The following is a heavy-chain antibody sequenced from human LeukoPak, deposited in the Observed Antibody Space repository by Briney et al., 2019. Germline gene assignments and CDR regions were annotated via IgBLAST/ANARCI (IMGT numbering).Heavy chain of an antibody. CDR3: ARQTAMGRSGDY. V-gene: IGHV5-51*01. CDR2: IDPSDSDT. Sequence: GASLQISCKASGYIFTTYWIGWVRPLPGKGLEWMGIIDPSDSDTRYTPSFQGQVTISADKSLTTAYLQWNSLKASDTALYYCARQTAMGRSGDYWGQGTLVTVSS. J-gene: IGHJ4*02. CDR1: GYIFTTYW. D-gene: IGHD5-18*01.